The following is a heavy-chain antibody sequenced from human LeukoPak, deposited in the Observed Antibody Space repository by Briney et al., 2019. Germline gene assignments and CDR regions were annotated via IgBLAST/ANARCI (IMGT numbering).Heavy chain of an antibody. CDR1: GYTFTGYY. CDR3: ARGDSRSGAFDI. CDR2: INPNSGGK. D-gene: IGHD2-21*02. V-gene: IGHV1-2*06. J-gene: IGHJ3*02. Sequence: ASVKVSCKASGYTFTGYYMHWVRQAPGQGLEWMGRINPNSGGKNYAQKFQGRVTMTRDTSISTAYMELSRLRSDDTAVYYCARGDSRSGAFDIWGQGTMVTVSS.